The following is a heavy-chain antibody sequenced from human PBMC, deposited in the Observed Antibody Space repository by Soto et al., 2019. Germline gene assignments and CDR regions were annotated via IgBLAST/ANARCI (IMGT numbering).Heavy chain of an antibody. D-gene: IGHD5-12*01. V-gene: IGHV1-69*02. CDR3: ARGRKMATTQYYFDY. CDR2: IIPILGIA. J-gene: IGHJ4*02. Sequence: QVQLVQSGAEVKKPGSSVKVSCKASGGTFSSYTISWVRQAPGQGLEWMGRIIPILGIANYAQKFQGRVTITADKSTSTAYMELSGLRSEDTAVDYCARGRKMATTQYYFDYWGQGTLVTVSS. CDR1: GGTFSSYT.